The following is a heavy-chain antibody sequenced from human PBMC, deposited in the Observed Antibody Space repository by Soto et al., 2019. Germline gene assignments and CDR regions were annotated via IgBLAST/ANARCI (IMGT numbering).Heavy chain of an antibody. D-gene: IGHD1-26*01. J-gene: IGHJ6*01. V-gene: IGHV3-30*03. CDR1: GFTFSSYG. CDR2: ISYDGSNK. Sequence: QVQLVESGGGVVQPGRSLRLSCAASGFTFSSYGMHWVRQAPGKGLEWVAVISYDGSNKYYADSVKGRFTISRDNSKNTLYLQMNSLRAEDTAVYYCAGPVGATPSYYYGMDVW. CDR3: AGPVGATPSYYYGMDV.